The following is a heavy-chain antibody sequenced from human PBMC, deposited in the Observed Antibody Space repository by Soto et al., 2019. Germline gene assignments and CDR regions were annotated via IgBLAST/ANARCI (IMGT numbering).Heavy chain of an antibody. CDR2: IHHGGSI. J-gene: IGHJ4*02. V-gene: IGHV4-34*01. CDR1: GGSLSDYF. CDR3: ARANSAHGLYFDL. Sequence: PSETLSLTCVVSGGSLSDYFWSWIRQPPGKGLEWIGEIHHGGSINYNPSFKSRLTISIDKSKNQFSLNLSSVTAADTAVYHCARANSAHGLYFDLWGQGSQVTVSS. D-gene: IGHD1-26*01.